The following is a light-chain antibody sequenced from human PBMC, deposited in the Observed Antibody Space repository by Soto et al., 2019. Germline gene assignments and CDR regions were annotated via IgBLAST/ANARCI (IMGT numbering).Light chain of an antibody. Sequence: IQLTQSPSSLSASVGDRVTITCRASQGISSYLAWYQQKPGKAPKLLIYAASTLQSGVPSRFSGSGSGTDFTLTISSLQPXXFATYYCQQLNSYPSFFGGGTKVEIK. J-gene: IGKJ4*01. CDR1: QGISSY. CDR3: QQLNSYPSF. CDR2: AAS. V-gene: IGKV1-9*01.